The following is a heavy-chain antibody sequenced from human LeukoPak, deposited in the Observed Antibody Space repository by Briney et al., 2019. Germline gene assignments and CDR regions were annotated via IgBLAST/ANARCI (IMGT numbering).Heavy chain of an antibody. V-gene: IGHV3-23*01. J-gene: IGHJ4*02. CDR3: AVSVRFERVWHYFNN. D-gene: IGHD3-9*01. CDR1: GFTFSSYA. CDR2: ISESGAIT. Sequence: GGSLRLSCAASGFTFSSYAMNWVRQAPGKGLKWVSGISESGAITHYADSVKGRFTISRDNSKTTVFLQMNSLRAEDTSVYYCAVSVRFERVWHYFNNWGQGTQVTVSS.